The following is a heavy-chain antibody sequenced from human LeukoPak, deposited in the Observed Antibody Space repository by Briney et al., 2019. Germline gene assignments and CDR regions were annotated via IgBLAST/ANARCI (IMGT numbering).Heavy chain of an antibody. CDR2: ISTSGSSI. J-gene: IGHJ4*02. Sequence: GGSLRLSCAASGFTFSSYEMNWVRQAPGKGLEWVSYISTSGSSIYYADSVKGRFTVSRDNAKNSLYLQMNSLRAEDTAVYYCARERWLLSHPLFVYWGQGTLVTVSS. D-gene: IGHD5-24*01. V-gene: IGHV3-48*03. CDR1: GFTFSSYE. CDR3: ARERWLLSHPLFVY.